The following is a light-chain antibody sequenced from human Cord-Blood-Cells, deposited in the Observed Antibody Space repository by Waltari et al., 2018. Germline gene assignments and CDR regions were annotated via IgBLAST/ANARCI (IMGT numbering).Light chain of an antibody. CDR3: QQRSNWPPLT. J-gene: IGKJ4*01. Sequence: EILLTQSPATLSLSPGEKATLSCRASQGVSSYLAWYQQKPGQAPRLLIYDASNRATGIPARFSGSGSGTDFTLTISSLEPEDFAVYYCQQRSNWPPLTFGGGTKVEIK. V-gene: IGKV3-11*01. CDR2: DAS. CDR1: QGVSSY.